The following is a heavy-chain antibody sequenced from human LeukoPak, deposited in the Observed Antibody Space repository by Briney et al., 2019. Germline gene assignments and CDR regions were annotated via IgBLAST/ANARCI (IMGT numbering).Heavy chain of an antibody. CDR1: GFTFSRYA. D-gene: IGHD1-1*01. Sequence: GGSLRLSCAASGFTFSRYAMHWVRQAPGKGLEWVAVISYDGSNKYYADSVKGRVTISRDISKNTLFLQMNSLRAEDTAVYYCTRQRGWDYFDNWGQGTLVIVSS. J-gene: IGHJ4*02. CDR2: ISYDGSNK. V-gene: IGHV3-30*04. CDR3: TRQRGWDYFDN.